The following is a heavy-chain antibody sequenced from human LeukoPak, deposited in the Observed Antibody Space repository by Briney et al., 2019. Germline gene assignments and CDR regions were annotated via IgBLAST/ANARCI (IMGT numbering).Heavy chain of an antibody. CDR3: ARGDVDTAMVNFFDY. CDR1: GYSISSGYY. Sequence: SETLSLTCTVSGYSISSGYYWGWIRQPPGKGLEWIGSIYHSGSTYYNPSLKSRVTISVDTSKNQFSLKLSSVTAADTAVYYCARGDVDTAMVNFFDYWGQGTLVTVSS. V-gene: IGHV4-38-2*02. D-gene: IGHD5-18*01. CDR2: IYHSGST. J-gene: IGHJ4*02.